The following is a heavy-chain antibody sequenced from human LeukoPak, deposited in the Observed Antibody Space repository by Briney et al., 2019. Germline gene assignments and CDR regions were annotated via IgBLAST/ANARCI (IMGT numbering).Heavy chain of an antibody. CDR1: GFTFSSYA. J-gene: IGHJ4*02. CDR3: AKDYDYVWGSYDY. V-gene: IGHV3-23*01. D-gene: IGHD3-16*01. CDR2: ISGSGGST. Sequence: GGSPRLSCAASGFTFSSYAMSWVRQAPGKGLEWVSAISGSGGSTYYADSVKGRFTISRDNSKNTLYLQMNSLRAEDTAVYYCAKDYDYVWGSYDYWGQGTLVTVSS.